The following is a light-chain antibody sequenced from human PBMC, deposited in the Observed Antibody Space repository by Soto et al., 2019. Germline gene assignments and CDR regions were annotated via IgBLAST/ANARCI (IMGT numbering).Light chain of an antibody. CDR2: DVN. J-gene: IGLJ1*01. V-gene: IGLV2-8*01. CDR3: VSFAGGTYV. CDR1: SSDVGAYIF. Sequence: SVLTQPRSASGSPGQSGTISCTGTSSDVGAYIFVSWYQQHPGKAPKLMVYDVNRRPPGVPDRFFGSKSGNTASLTVSGLQAEDEADYYCVSFAGGTYVFGTGTKVTVL.